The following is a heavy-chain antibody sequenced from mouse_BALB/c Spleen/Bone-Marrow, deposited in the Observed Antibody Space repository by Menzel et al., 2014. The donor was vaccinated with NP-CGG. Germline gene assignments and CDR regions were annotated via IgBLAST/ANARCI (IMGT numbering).Heavy chain of an antibody. CDR2: IDPANGNT. Sequence: VQLQQPGAELVNPGASVKLSCTASGFNIKDTYMHWVKQRPEQGLEWIGRIDPANGNTKYDPKFQGKATITADTSSNTAYLQLSSLTSEDTAVYYCARYRLGTYFDYWGQGTTLTVSS. J-gene: IGHJ2*01. D-gene: IGHD2-14*01. CDR1: GFNIKDTY. V-gene: IGHV14-3*02. CDR3: ARYRLGTYFDY.